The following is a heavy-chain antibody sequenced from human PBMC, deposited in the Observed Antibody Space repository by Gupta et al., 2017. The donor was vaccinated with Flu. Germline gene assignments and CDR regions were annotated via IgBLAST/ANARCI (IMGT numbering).Heavy chain of an antibody. CDR2: IADSGDNT. CDR3: AKRPYSYGGPYLDY. D-gene: IGHD3-16*01. J-gene: IGHJ4*02. CDR1: GFTVRASA. V-gene: IGHV3-23*01. Sequence: EVQLLDSGGALVQHGGSLRLSCAVSGFTVRASAMTWLRQAPGKGLEWVSTIADSGDNTYYAASVSGRFTVSRDTSKNTLHLQMNSLRVEDTAVYYCAKRPYSYGGPYLDYWGLGTLVTVSS.